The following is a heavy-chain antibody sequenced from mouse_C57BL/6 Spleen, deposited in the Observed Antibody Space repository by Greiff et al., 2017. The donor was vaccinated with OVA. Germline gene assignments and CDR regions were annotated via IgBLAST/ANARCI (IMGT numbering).Heavy chain of an antibody. CDR1: GFSLTSYG. J-gene: IGHJ1*03. V-gene: IGHV2-2*01. Sequence: QVQLKESGPGLVQPSQSLSITCTVSGFSLTSYGVHWVRQSPGKGLEWLGVIWSGGSTDYNAAFISRLSISKDNSKSQVFFKMNSLQADDTAIYYCARALGRSWYFDVWGTGTTVTVSS. CDR3: ARALGRSWYFDV. CDR2: IWSGGST. D-gene: IGHD4-1*01.